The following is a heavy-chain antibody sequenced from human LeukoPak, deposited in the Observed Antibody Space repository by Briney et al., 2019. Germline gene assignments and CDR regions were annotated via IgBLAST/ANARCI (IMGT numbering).Heavy chain of an antibody. Sequence: SETLSLTCAVYGGSFSGYYWSWIRQPPGKGLEWIGEINHSGSTNYNPSLKSRVTISVDTSKNQFSLKLSSVTAADTAVYYCAREERGHIVVVTAFDAFDIWGQGTMVTVSS. CDR2: INHSGST. CDR1: GGSFSGYY. V-gene: IGHV4-34*01. J-gene: IGHJ3*02. D-gene: IGHD2-21*02. CDR3: AREERGHIVVVTAFDAFDI.